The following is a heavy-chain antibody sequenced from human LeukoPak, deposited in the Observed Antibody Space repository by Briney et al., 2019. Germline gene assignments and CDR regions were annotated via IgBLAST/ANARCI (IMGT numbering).Heavy chain of an antibody. CDR2: IYYSGST. CDR1: GGSISSSSYY. CDR3: ARDPPALRAFDY. Sequence: PSETLSLTCTVSGGSISSSSYYWGWIRQPPGKGLEWIGSIYYSGSTYYNPSLKSRVTISVDTSKNQFSLKLSSVTAADTAVYYCARDPPALRAFDYWGQGTLDTVSS. J-gene: IGHJ4*02. V-gene: IGHV4-39*07.